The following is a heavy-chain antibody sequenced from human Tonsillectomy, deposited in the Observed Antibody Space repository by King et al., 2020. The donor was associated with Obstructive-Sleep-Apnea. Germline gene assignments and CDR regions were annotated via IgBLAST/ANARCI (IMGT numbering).Heavy chain of an antibody. D-gene: IGHD3/OR15-3a*01. CDR2: IYYSGST. CDR3: ARDLGWTTLGRGRQNAFDI. J-gene: IGHJ3*02. V-gene: IGHV4-39*07. CDR1: GGSIRSSSYY. Sequence: LQLQESGPGLVKPSETLSLTFTVSGGSIRSSSYYWGWIRQPPGKGLEWIGSIYYSGSTYYNPSLKSRGTISVDTSKNQFSLKLSSVTAADTAVYYCARDLGWTTLGRGRQNAFDIWGQGTMVTVSS.